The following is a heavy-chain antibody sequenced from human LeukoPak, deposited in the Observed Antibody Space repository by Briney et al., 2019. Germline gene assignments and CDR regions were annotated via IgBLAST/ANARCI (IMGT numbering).Heavy chain of an antibody. V-gene: IGHV4-39*01. J-gene: IGHJ3*02. CDR3: VRHSDAYYDEEEGAFDI. D-gene: IGHD3-16*01. CDR1: GGSISSSTYY. Sequence: SETLSLTCTVSGGSISSSTYYWGWIRQPPGKGLEWIGSIYYGGSTYSNPSLNSRVTLSVDTSKNQFSLNLSSVTAADTAVYYCVRHSDAYYDEEEGAFDIWGQGTMVTVSS. CDR2: IYYGGST.